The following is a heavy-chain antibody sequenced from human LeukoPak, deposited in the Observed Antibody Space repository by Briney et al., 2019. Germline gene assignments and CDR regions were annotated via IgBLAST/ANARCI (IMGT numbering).Heavy chain of an antibody. J-gene: IGHJ4*02. CDR1: GFTFSHFS. CDR3: AREIVGGPVDY. CDR2: ITSGSTVI. V-gene: IGHV3-48*04. D-gene: IGHD3-22*01. Sequence: GGSLRLSCAASGFTFSHFSMNWVRQAPGKGPEWISYITSGSTVIHYADSVNGRFTISRDNAKNILFLQMNNLRPDDTAVYYCAREIVGGPVDYWGQGTLVTVSS.